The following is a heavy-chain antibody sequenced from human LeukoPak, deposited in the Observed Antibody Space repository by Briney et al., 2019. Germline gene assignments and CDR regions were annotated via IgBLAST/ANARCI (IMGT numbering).Heavy chain of an antibody. J-gene: IGHJ6*02. CDR3: ARVRAVSGLYSYYYYGMDV. CDR2: IKQDGSEK. D-gene: IGHD2-15*01. V-gene: IGHV3-7*01. Sequence: GGSLRLSCAASGFTFSSYWMSWVRQAPGKGLEWVANIKQDGSEKYYVDSVKGRFTISRDNAKNSLYLQMNSLRAEDTAVYYWARVRAVSGLYSYYYYGMDVWGQGAPVTVSS. CDR1: GFTFSSYW.